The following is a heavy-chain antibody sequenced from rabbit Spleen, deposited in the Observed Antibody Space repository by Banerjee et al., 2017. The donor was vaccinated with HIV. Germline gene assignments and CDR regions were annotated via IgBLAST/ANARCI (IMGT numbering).Heavy chain of an antibody. CDR1: GSSLIINDW. CDR2: INIVPGKT. D-gene: IGHD1-1*01. V-gene: IGHV1S45*01. J-gene: IGHJ4*01. Sequence: GQLEDSGGGLVKPEGSLTLTCKASGSSLIINDWICWFRQAPGKGLEWFACINIVPGKTVYASWAKGRFTMSRTSSTTVTLQMTSRTAADTATYFCARDLVAVIGWNFNLWGQGTLVTVS. CDR3: ARDLVAVIGWNFNL.